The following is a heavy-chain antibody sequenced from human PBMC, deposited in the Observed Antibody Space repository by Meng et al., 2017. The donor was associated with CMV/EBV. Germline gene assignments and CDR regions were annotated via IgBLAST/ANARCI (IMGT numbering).Heavy chain of an antibody. CDR1: GFTFSSYS. Sequence: GESLKISCAASGFTFSSYSMNWVRQAPGKGLEWVSSISSSSSYIYYAGSVKGRFTISRDNAKSSLYLQMNSLRAEDTAVYYCARDLLGYCSSTSCPPYWGQGTLVTVSS. J-gene: IGHJ4*02. CDR3: ARDLLGYCSSTSCPPY. CDR2: ISSSSSYI. V-gene: IGHV3-21*01. D-gene: IGHD2-2*01.